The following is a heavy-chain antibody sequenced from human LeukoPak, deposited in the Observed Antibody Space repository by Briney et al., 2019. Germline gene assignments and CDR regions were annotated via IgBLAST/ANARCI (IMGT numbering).Heavy chain of an antibody. CDR2: MSSGGSYI. J-gene: IGHJ4*02. D-gene: IGHD3-3*01. Sequence: VRSLRLSCTASGFTFSTYAMTWARQAPGKGLEWISSMSSGGSYIYYSDSVRGRFTISRDNAKSSLYLVMNSLRAEDTAIYYCARDRPTGSSRVFVVQWGQGTLVRVS. CDR3: ARDRPTGSSRVFVVQ. V-gene: IGHV3-21*06. CDR1: GFTFSTYA.